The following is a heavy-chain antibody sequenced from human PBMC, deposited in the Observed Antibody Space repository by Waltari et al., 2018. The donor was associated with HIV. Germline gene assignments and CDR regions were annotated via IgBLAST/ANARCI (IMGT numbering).Heavy chain of an antibody. Sequence: EVQLVESGGGLVQPGGSLRLSCAASGFTVSINYMSWVRQAPGKGRECVSVIYSGGSTYYADSVKGRFTISRDNSKNTLYLQMNSLRAEDTAVYYCASIAYCGGDCYPRGMDVWGQGTTVTVSS. V-gene: IGHV3-66*01. D-gene: IGHD2-21*02. CDR1: GFTVSINY. CDR3: ASIAYCGGDCYPRGMDV. J-gene: IGHJ6*02. CDR2: IYSGGST.